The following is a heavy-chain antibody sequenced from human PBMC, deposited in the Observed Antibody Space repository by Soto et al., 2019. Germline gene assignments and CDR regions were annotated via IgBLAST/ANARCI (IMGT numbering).Heavy chain of an antibody. D-gene: IGHD6-19*01. CDR2: IIPILGIE. CDR3: ARGGYSSGWYYFDY. J-gene: IGHJ4*02. CDR1: GGTFSSYT. V-gene: IGHV1-69*02. Sequence: QVQLVQSGAEVKKPGSSVKVSCKASGGTFSSYTISWVRQAPGQGLEWMGRIIPILGIENYAQKFQGRVTITADKSTSTAYMELSSLRSEDTAVYYCARGGYSSGWYYFDYWGQGTLVTVSS.